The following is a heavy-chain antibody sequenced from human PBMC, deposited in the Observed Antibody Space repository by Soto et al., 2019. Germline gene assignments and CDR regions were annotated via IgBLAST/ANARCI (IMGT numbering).Heavy chain of an antibody. CDR3: AKDLVGGVRYYYGMGV. CDR2: ISYDGSQK. J-gene: IGHJ6*02. D-gene: IGHD1-26*01. CDR1: GFSFSSYG. Sequence: GGSLRLSCAASGFSFSSYGMHWVRQAPGKGLEWVSLISYDGSQKFSADSVQGRFTISRDNSQNTLYLQMNSLRREDTAIYYCAKDLVGGVRYYYGMGVWGQGTTVTVSS. V-gene: IGHV3-30*18.